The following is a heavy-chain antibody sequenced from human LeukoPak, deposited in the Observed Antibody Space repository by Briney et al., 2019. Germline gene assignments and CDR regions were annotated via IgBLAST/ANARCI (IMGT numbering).Heavy chain of an antibody. D-gene: IGHD3-22*01. V-gene: IGHV3-23*01. CDR2: ISGSGGST. Sequence: GGSLRLSCAASGFAFSSYAMPWVRQAPGKGPEWVSGISGSGGSTYYADSVKGRFTISRDNSKNTLYVQMNSLRAEDTAVYYCAKSDYYDSSGYYYGSDYWGQGTLVTVSS. CDR1: GFAFSSYA. J-gene: IGHJ4*02. CDR3: AKSDYYDSSGYYYGSDY.